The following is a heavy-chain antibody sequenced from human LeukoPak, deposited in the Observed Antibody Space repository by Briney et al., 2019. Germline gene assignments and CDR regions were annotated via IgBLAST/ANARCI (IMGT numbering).Heavy chain of an antibody. Sequence: GGSLRLSCGASGFTFSNYAMSWVRQAPGKGLEWVSAISGSGGSTYYADSVKGRFTISRDNSKNTLYLQMNSLRAEDTAVYYCAKDGPLGQWLFDYWGQGTLVTVSS. V-gene: IGHV3-23*01. CDR3: AKDGPLGQWLFDY. CDR1: GFTFSNYA. J-gene: IGHJ4*02. D-gene: IGHD6-19*01. CDR2: ISGSGGST.